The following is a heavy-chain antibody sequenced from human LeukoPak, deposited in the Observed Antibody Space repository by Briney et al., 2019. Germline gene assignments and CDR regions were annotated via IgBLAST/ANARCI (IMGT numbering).Heavy chain of an antibody. V-gene: IGHV4-59*11. J-gene: IGHJ3*02. Sequence: SETLSLTCAVSDDSFSSHYWTWIRQPPGKGLEWTGYISYIGSTNYNPSLKSRVTISIDTSKNQFPLKLSSVTAADTAVYYCARDLVTVTKGFDIWGQGTMVSVSS. CDR3: ARDLVTVTKGFDI. CDR2: ISYIGST. CDR1: DDSFSSHY. D-gene: IGHD4-17*01.